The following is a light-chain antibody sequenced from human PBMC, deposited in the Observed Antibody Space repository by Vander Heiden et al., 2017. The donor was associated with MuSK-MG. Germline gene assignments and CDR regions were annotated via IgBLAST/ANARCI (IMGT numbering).Light chain of an antibody. V-gene: IGKV1-33*01. CDR1: HDITNL. Sequence: VQITQSPSSLSASVGDRVTITCQASHDITNLFNWYQLKPGKAPELLIYDASNLQTGVPSRFSGSGSGTHFTFTISSLQPEDIATYYCQHYANYPLTFGGGTKVEIK. J-gene: IGKJ4*01. CDR2: DAS. CDR3: QHYANYPLT.